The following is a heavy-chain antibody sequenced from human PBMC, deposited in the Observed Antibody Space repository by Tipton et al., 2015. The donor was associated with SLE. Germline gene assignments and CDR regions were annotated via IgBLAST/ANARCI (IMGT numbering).Heavy chain of an antibody. V-gene: IGHV3-7*01. J-gene: IGHJ4*02. CDR3: ARIYSYGFSDS. D-gene: IGHD5-18*01. CDR2: IKQDGSEK. Sequence: WVRQAPGKGLEWVANIKQDGSEKYYVDSVKGRFTISRDNAKNSLYLQLNSLRAEDTAVYYCARIYSYGFSDSWGQGTLVAVSS.